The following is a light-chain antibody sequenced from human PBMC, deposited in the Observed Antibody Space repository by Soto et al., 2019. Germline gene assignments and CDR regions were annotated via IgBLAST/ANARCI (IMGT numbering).Light chain of an antibody. V-gene: IGKV1-5*03. CDR1: QSINSW. CDR3: QQYKNYYT. Sequence: DIQMTQSPSTLSASVGDRVTITCRASQSINSWLAWYQQKPGKAPMLLIYKASSLASGVPSRFSGSGSGTEFSLTISSLQPDDFATYYCQQYKNYYTFGQGTKLEIK. J-gene: IGKJ2*01. CDR2: KAS.